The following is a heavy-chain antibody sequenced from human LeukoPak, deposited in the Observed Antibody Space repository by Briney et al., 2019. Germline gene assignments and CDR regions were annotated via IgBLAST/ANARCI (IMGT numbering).Heavy chain of an antibody. Sequence: PGGSLRPSCAASGFTDITNGMTWVRQAPGKGLEWVSVLYSDGNTKYADSVRGRFTISRDNSKNTLYLEMNSLRPDDTAVYYCARGVEPLAANTLAYWGQGTLVTVSS. CDR3: ARGVEPLAANTLAY. CDR1: GFTDITNG. J-gene: IGHJ4*02. CDR2: LYSDGNT. D-gene: IGHD1-14*01. V-gene: IGHV3-53*01.